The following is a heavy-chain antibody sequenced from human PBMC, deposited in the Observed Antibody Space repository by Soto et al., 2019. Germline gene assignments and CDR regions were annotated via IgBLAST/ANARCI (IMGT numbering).Heavy chain of an antibody. CDR1: GGSVSSSSYY. CDR2: IYYSGST. D-gene: IGHD1-20*01. CDR3: AREYKSASYP. Sequence: LSLTCSVSGGSVSSSSYYWSWIRQPPGKGLEWIGYIYYSGSTNYNPSLKSRVSISVDTSKNQFSLKVASATAADTAVYFCAREYKSASYPWSQGTLVTVSS. V-gene: IGHV4-61*01. J-gene: IGHJ5*02.